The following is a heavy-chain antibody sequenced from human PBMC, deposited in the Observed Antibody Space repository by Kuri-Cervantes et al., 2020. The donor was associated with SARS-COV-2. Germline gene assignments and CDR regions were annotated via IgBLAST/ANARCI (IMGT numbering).Heavy chain of an antibody. V-gene: IGHV3-23*01. CDR3: AKDDTGDYGPTYFDY. CDR1: GFTFSSYA. D-gene: IGHD4-17*01. CDR2: ISGSGGST. Sequence: GGSLRLSCAAPGFTFSSYAMSWVRQAPGKGLEWVSAISGSGGSTYYADSVKGRFTISRDNSKNTLYLQMNSLRAEDTAVYYCAKDDTGDYGPTYFDYWGQGTLVTVSS. J-gene: IGHJ4*02.